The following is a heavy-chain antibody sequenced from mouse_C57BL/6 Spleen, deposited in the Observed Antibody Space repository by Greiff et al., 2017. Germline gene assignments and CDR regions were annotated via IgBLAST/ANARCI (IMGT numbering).Heavy chain of an antibody. Sequence: QVQLQQPGAELVRPGSSVKLSCKASGYTFTSYWMHWVKQRPIQGLEWIGNIDPSDSETHYNQKFKDKATLTVDKSSSTAYMQLSSLTSEDSAVXYCARGTGTRLYYAMDYWGQGTSVTVSS. CDR1: GYTFTSYW. CDR2: IDPSDSET. D-gene: IGHD4-1*01. J-gene: IGHJ4*01. V-gene: IGHV1-52*01. CDR3: ARGTGTRLYYAMDY.